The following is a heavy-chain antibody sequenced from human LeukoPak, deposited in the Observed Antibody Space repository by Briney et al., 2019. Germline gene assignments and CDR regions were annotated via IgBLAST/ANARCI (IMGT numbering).Heavy chain of an antibody. J-gene: IGHJ4*02. Sequence: SVNVSCKASGGTFSSYAISWVRQAPGQGLEWMGRIIPILGIANYAQKFQGRVTITVDKSTSTAYMELSSLRSEDTAVYYCARPLWGDYQVSKGREFDYWGQGTLVTVSS. D-gene: IGHD4-17*01. CDR3: ARPLWGDYQVSKGREFDY. CDR2: IIPILGIA. CDR1: GGTFSSYA. V-gene: IGHV1-69*04.